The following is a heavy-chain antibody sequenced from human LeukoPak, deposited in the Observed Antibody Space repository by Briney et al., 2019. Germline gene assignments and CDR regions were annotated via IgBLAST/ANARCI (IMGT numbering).Heavy chain of an antibody. CDR3: ARDGVVVAASDDY. Sequence: PSQTLSLTCTVSGGSISSGDYYWSWIRQPPGKGLEWIGYIYYSGSTYYNPSPKSRVTISVDTSKNQFSLKLSSVTAADTAVYYCARDGVVVAASDDYWGQGTLVTVSS. V-gene: IGHV4-30-4*08. CDR1: GGSISSGDYY. J-gene: IGHJ4*02. CDR2: IYYSGST. D-gene: IGHD2-15*01.